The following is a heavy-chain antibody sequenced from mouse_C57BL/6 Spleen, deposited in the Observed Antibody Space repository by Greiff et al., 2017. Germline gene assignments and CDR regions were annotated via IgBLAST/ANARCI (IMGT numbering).Heavy chain of an antibody. Sequence: EVQVVESGGDLVKPGGSLKLSCAASGFTFSSYGMSWVRQTPDKRLEWVATISSGGSYTYYPDSVKGRFTISRDNAKNTLYLQMSSLKSEDTAMYYCARRPPYAMDYWGQGTSVTVSS. J-gene: IGHJ4*01. CDR2: ISSGGSYT. CDR1: GFTFSSYG. V-gene: IGHV5-6*01. CDR3: ARRPPYAMDY.